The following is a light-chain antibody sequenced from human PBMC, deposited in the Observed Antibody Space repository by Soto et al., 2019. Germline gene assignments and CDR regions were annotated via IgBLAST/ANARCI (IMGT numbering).Light chain of an antibody. CDR3: SSYANSIPLHV. V-gene: IGLV2-14*03. CDR2: EVS. CDR1: SSDVGGYNY. J-gene: IGLJ1*01. Sequence: QSALTQPASVSGSPGQSITISCTGTSSDVGGYNYVSWYQQYPGKAPKLMIYEVSNRPSGVSSRFSASKSGNTASLTISGLQAEDEADYYCSSYANSIPLHVFGTGTKLTLL.